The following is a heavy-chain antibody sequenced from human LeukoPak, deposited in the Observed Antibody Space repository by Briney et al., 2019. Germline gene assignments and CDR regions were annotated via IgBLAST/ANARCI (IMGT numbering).Heavy chain of an antibody. CDR3: ARSRRGLYDY. CDR1: GGSISSGGYY. CDR2: IYYSGST. Sequence: SEALSLTCTVSGGSISSGGYYWSWIRQHPGKGLEWIGYIYYSGSTYYNPSLKSRVTISVDTSKNQFSLKLSSVTAADTAVYYCARSRRGLYDYWGQGTLVTVSS. V-gene: IGHV4-31*03. D-gene: IGHD3-10*01. J-gene: IGHJ4*02.